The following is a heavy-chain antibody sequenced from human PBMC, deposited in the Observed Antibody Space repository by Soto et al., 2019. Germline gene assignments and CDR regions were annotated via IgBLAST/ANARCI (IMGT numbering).Heavy chain of an antibody. Sequence: QVQLVQSGAEVKKPGSSVKVSCKASGGTFSTYGIIWVRQAPGQGLEWVGGIIPIFPTTIYAQKFQGRVTITADESTSTAYMELRSLRSEDTAVYYCARSPSAAVGSTLGWFDPWGQGTLVTVSS. V-gene: IGHV1-69*01. CDR3: ARSPSAAVGSTLGWFDP. J-gene: IGHJ5*02. CDR2: IIPIFPTT. CDR1: GGTFSTYG. D-gene: IGHD6-13*01.